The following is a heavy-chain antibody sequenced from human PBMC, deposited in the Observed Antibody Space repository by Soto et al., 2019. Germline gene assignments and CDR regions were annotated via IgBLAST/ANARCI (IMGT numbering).Heavy chain of an antibody. CDR2: IKSKNDGGAA. Sequence: EVQVVESGGDLVEPGGSLRLSCVTSGFMFSSAWMSWVRQGPGKGLEWVARIKSKNDGGAADYAAPVNGRFSISRDDLKSTVYLQMNSLRAEDTALYYCVEGWNDFWGQGTLFTVSS. J-gene: IGHJ4*02. CDR1: GFMFSSAW. V-gene: IGHV3-15*01. D-gene: IGHD1-1*01. CDR3: VEGWNDF.